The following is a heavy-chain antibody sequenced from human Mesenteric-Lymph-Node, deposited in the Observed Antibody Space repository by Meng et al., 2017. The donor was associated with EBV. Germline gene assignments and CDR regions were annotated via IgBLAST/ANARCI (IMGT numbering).Heavy chain of an antibody. CDR2: ISSRSSYI. V-gene: IGHV3-21*04. J-gene: IGHJ5*02. Sequence: EVQLVESGGGLVKLGGSLRLSCAASGLTFSDYTMNWVRQAPGKGLEWVSSISSRSSYIYYADSVKGRFTISRDNAKNSLYLQMNSLRAEDTAVYYCATWARVTPILDPWGQGTLVTVSS. CDR3: ATWARVTPILDP. D-gene: IGHD1-26*01. CDR1: GLTFSDYT.